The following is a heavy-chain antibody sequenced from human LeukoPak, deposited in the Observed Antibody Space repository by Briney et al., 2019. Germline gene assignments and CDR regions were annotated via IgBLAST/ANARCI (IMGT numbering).Heavy chain of an antibody. CDR1: GFTFSSYS. D-gene: IGHD3-3*01. Sequence: PGGSLRLSCAASGFTFSSYSMNWVRQAPGKGLEWVSSISGSSSYIYYADSVKGRFTISRDNAKNSLYLQMNSLRAEDTAAYYCAGAGSTGRFLDYYYMDVWGKGTTATVSS. J-gene: IGHJ6*03. V-gene: IGHV3-21*01. CDR3: AGAGSTGRFLDYYYMDV. CDR2: ISGSSSYI.